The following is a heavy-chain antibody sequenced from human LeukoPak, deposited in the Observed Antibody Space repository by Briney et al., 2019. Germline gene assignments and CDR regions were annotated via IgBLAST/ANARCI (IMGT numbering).Heavy chain of an antibody. D-gene: IGHD3-22*01. CDR3: AGESHYHGSSGYGKAPYIDS. Sequence: GGSLRLSCAASGFTFSNYWMSWVRQAPGKGLEWVAHIKQDASEKYYVDSVKGRFTISRDNAKNTLYLQMDSLRAEDTAVYYCAGESHYHGSSGYGKAPYIDSWGQGTLVTVSS. J-gene: IGHJ5*01. V-gene: IGHV3-7*01. CDR2: IKQDASEK. CDR1: GFTFSNYW.